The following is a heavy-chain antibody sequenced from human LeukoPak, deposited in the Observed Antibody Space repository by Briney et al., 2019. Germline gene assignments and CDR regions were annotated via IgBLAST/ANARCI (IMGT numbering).Heavy chain of an antibody. Sequence: PSETLSLTCVVYGGSFSGYYWTWIRQPPGKGLEWIGEIHYSGATSYKPSLKSRVTISGDTSKNQVSLNLRSVTAADAAVYYCARGRLDGYYFDYWGQGTLVTVSS. J-gene: IGHJ4*02. D-gene: IGHD1-1*01. V-gene: IGHV4-34*01. CDR1: GGSFSGYY. CDR3: ARGRLDGYYFDY. CDR2: IHYSGAT.